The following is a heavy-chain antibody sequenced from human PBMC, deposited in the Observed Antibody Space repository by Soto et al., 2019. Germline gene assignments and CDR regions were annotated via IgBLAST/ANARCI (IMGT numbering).Heavy chain of an antibody. Sequence: EVQLLESGGGLVQPGGSLRLSCAVSGFTFSNYGMSWVRQAPGKGLEWVSAASGSGDTTYYADSVKGRFTISRDNSKNTLYVQMNSLRAEDTAIYYCAKDLGYDGSGLEIWGQGTLVTVS. CDR3: AKDLGYDGSGLEI. CDR2: ASGSGDTT. V-gene: IGHV3-23*01. D-gene: IGHD3-10*01. J-gene: IGHJ4*02. CDR1: GFTFSNYG.